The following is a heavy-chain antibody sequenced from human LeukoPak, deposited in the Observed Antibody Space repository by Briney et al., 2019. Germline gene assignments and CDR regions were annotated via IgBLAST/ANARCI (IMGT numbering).Heavy chain of an antibody. CDR1: GGSFSGYY. D-gene: IGHD2-2*02. CDR2: INHSGST. J-gene: IGHJ5*02. CDR3: ARGRWRYCSSTSCYRWFDP. V-gene: IGHV4-34*01. Sequence: KTSETLSLTCAVYGGSFSGYYWSWIRQPPGKGLEWIGEINHSGSTNYNPSPKSRVTISVDTSKNQFSLKLSSVTAADTAVYYCARGRWRYCSSTSCYRWFDPWGQGTLVTVSS.